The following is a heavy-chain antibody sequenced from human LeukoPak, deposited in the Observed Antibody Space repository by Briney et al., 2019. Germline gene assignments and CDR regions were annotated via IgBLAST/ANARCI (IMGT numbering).Heavy chain of an antibody. V-gene: IGHV4-34*01. CDR3: ARGHSSIGYFQH. Sequence: PSETLSLTCAVYGGSFSGYYWSWIRQPPGKGLEWIGEINHSGSTNYNPSLKSRVTISVDTSKNQFSLKLSSVTAADTAVYYCARGHSSIGYFQHWGQGTLVTVSS. CDR1: GGSFSGYY. CDR2: INHSGST. J-gene: IGHJ1*01.